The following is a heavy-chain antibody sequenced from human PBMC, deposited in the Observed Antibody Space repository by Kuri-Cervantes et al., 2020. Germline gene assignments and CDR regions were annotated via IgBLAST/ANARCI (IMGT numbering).Heavy chain of an antibody. D-gene: IGHD6-19*01. CDR3: ARGRYSSGWRPSYYFDY. CDR2: ISYDGSNK. V-gene: IGHV3-30-3*01. Sequence: GESLKISCAASGFTFSSYAMHWVRQAPGKGLEWVADISYDGSNKYYADSVKGRFTISRDNSKNTLYLQMNSLRAEDTAVYYCARGRYSSGWRPSYYFDYWGQGTLVTVSS. J-gene: IGHJ4*02. CDR1: GFTFSSYA.